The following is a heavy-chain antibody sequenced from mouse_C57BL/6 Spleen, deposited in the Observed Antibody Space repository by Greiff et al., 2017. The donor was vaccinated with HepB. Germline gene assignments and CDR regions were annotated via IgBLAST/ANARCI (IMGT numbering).Heavy chain of an antibody. J-gene: IGHJ1*03. CDR3: ARWGPYYYGSYWYFDV. CDR2: IYPGSGNT. V-gene: IGHV1-84*01. CDR1: GYTFTDYY. D-gene: IGHD1-1*01. Sequence: VQLVESGPELVKPGASVKISCKASGYTFTDYYINWVKQRPGQGLEWIGWIYPGSGNTKYNEKFKGKATLTVDTSSSTAYMQLSSLTSEDSAVYFCARWGPYYYGSYWYFDVWGTGTTVTVSS.